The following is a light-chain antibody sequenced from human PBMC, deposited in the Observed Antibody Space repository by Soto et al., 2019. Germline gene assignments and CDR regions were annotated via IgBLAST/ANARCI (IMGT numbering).Light chain of an antibody. V-gene: IGLV2-11*01. CDR1: SSDVGGYNY. J-gene: IGLJ1*01. CDR3: CSYAGSYTYV. CDR2: DVG. Sequence: QSALTQPRSVSGSPGQSVTISCTGTSSDVGGYNYVSWYQQHPGKAPKLMIYDVGKRPSGVPDRFSGSKSGNTASLTISGLQAEDDADYYCCSYAGSYTYVFGTGTKPTVL.